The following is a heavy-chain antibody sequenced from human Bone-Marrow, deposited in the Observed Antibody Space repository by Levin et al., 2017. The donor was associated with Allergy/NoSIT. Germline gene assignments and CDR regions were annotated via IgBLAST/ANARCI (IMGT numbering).Heavy chain of an antibody. J-gene: IGHJ4*02. CDR1: GYIFTNYG. CDR2: ISVYNGNT. CDR3: AREWIQLWYIDY. D-gene: IGHD5-18*01. Sequence: ASVKVSCKASGYIFTNYGITWVQQAPGQGLEWMGWISVYNGNTNYAQKLQDRVTMTTDTSTNTAYMELRSLRSDDTAVYYCAREWIQLWYIDYWGQGTLVTVSS. V-gene: IGHV1-18*01.